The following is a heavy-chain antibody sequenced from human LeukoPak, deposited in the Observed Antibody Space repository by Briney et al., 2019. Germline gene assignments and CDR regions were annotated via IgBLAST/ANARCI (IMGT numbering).Heavy chain of an antibody. CDR3: SRGQQWFDP. CDR1: GASISSYY. Sequence: SETLSLTCTVSGASISSYYWSWIRQPPGKGLEWIAYISSSGSTKYNPSLKSRLTLSVDTSKNQFSLKLTSMIAADTAVYYCSRGQQWFDPWGQGTLVTVSS. J-gene: IGHJ5*02. V-gene: IGHV4-59*08. CDR2: ISSSGST.